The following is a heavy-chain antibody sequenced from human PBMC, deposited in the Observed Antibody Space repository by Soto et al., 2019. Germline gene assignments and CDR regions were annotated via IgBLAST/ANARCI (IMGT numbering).Heavy chain of an antibody. CDR1: GYTFTTYY. J-gene: IGHJ6*02. D-gene: IGHD3-3*01. V-gene: IGHV1-46*01. CDR2: INPSGGST. Sequence: ASVKLSCKASGYTFTTYYIHWVVRQAPGQGLEWMGIINPSGGSTSYAQKFQGRVTMTRDASTSTVYMELSSLRSEDTAVYYCARGTKITIFGVVIISSMDVWGQGTTVTVSS. CDR3: ARGTKITIFGVVIISSMDV.